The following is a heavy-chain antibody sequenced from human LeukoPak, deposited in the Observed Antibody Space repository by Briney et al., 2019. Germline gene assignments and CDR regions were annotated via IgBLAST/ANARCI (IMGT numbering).Heavy chain of an antibody. J-gene: IGHJ4*02. V-gene: IGHV4-59*08. D-gene: IGHD5-18*01. CDR2: IYYSGST. CDR3: ARRLSLGYSYGYWLDY. Sequence: SETLSLTCTVSGGSISSYYWSWIRQPPGKGLEWIGYIYYSGSTNYNPSLKSRVTISVDTSKNQFSLKLSSVTAADTAVYYCARRLSLGYSYGYWLDYWGQGTLVTVSS. CDR1: GGSISSYY.